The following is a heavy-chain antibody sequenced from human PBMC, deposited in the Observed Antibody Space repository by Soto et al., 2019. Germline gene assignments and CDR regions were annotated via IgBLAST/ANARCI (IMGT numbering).Heavy chain of an antibody. J-gene: IGHJ4*02. CDR3: ARDFGEWELLWSFDY. CDR2: ISYDGSNK. V-gene: IGHV3-30-3*01. CDR1: GVTFSSYA. Sequence: PEGSLSLSCAASGVTFSSYAMHWFRQAPCKGLEWVAVISYDGSNKYYADSVKGRFTISRDNSKNTLYLQMNSLRAEDTAVYYCARDFGEWELLWSFDYWGQGTLVTVSS. D-gene: IGHD1-26*01.